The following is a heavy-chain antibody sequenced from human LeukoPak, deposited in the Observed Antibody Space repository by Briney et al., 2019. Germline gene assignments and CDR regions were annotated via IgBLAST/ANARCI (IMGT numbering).Heavy chain of an antibody. V-gene: IGHV1-69*13. CDR1: GGTFSSYA. Sequence: SVKVSCKASGGTFSSYAISWLRQAPGQGLEWMGGIIPIFGTANYAQKFQGRVTITADESTSTAYMELSSLRSEDTAVYYCARGQGIQPTDAFDIWGQGTMVTVSS. J-gene: IGHJ3*02. CDR2: IIPIFGTA. D-gene: IGHD5-18*01. CDR3: ARGQGIQPTDAFDI.